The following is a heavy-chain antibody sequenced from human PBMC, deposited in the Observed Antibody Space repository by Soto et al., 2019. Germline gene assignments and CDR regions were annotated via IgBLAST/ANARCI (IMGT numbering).Heavy chain of an antibody. D-gene: IGHD1-26*01. J-gene: IGHJ4*02. CDR2: IYYSGTT. V-gene: IGHV4-59*08. CDR3: ARLGGSYAVPHFDY. Sequence: WTWIRQPPGKGLGWMGYIYYSGTTTNYNPSLKSRVTLSVDTSKNQFSLKLSSVTAADTAVYYCARLGGSYAVPHFDYWGQGTLVTVSS.